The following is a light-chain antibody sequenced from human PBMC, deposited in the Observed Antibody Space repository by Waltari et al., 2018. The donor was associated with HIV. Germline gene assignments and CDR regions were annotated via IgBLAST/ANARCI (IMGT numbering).Light chain of an antibody. V-gene: IGLV2-23*01. CDR3: CSYAGSSTLEV. J-gene: IGLJ2*01. CDR2: EGS. Sequence: QSALTQPASVPGSPGQSSTLSCTGTSSDVGSYNLLSWYQQHPGKAPKLMIYEGSKRPSGVSNRFSGSKSGNTASLTISGLQAEDEADYYCCSYAGSSTLEVFGGGTKLTVL. CDR1: SSDVGSYNL.